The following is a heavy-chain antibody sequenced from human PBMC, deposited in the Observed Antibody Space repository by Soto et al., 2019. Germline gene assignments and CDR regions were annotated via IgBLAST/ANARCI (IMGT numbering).Heavy chain of an antibody. Sequence: LRLSCAASGFTFSSYAMIWVRQAPGKGLEWVSAISGSGGSTYYADSVKGRFTISRDNSKNTLYLQMNSLRAEDTAVYYCAKVGPLAHYYDSSGYPGYWGQGTLVTVSS. CDR1: GFTFSSYA. D-gene: IGHD3-22*01. CDR3: AKVGPLAHYYDSSGYPGY. J-gene: IGHJ4*02. V-gene: IGHV3-23*01. CDR2: ISGSGGST.